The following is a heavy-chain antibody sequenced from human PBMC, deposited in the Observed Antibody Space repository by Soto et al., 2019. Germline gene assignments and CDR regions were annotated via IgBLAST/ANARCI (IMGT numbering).Heavy chain of an antibody. J-gene: IGHJ4*02. Sequence: PSETLSLTWTVSGGSISSYYWSWIRQPPGKGLEWIGYIYYSGSTNYNPSLKSRVTISVDTSKNQFSLNLSSMTAADTAVYYCARRYGYSFDYWGQGTLVTVSS. CDR2: IYYSGST. CDR1: GGSISSYY. D-gene: IGHD1-1*01. CDR3: ARRYGYSFDY. V-gene: IGHV4-59*08.